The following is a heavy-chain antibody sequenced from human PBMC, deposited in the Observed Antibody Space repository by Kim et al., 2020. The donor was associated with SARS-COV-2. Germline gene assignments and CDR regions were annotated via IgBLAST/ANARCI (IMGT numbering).Heavy chain of an antibody. CDR2: IYPGDSDT. CDR3: ARLYGGFLEWRHHYYGMDV. Sequence: GESLKISCKGSGYSFTSYWIGWVRQMPGKGLEWMGIIYPGDSDTRYSPSFQGQVTISADKSISTAYLQWSSLKASDTAMYYCARLYGGFLEWRHHYYGMDVWGQGTTVTVSS. V-gene: IGHV5-51*01. CDR1: GYSFTSYW. J-gene: IGHJ6*02. D-gene: IGHD3-3*01.